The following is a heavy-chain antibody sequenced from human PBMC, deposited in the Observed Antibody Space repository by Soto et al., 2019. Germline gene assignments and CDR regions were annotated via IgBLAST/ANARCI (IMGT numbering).Heavy chain of an antibody. V-gene: IGHV1-69*13. J-gene: IGHJ6*02. Sequence: SVKVSCKASGGTFSSYAISWVRRAPGQGLEWMGGIIPIFGTANYAQKFQGRVTITADESTSTAYMELSSLRSEDTAVYYCASRVGYYDILTGYYSNPYGMDVWGQGTTVTVSS. D-gene: IGHD3-9*01. CDR3: ASRVGYYDILTGYYSNPYGMDV. CDR2: IIPIFGTA. CDR1: GGTFSSYA.